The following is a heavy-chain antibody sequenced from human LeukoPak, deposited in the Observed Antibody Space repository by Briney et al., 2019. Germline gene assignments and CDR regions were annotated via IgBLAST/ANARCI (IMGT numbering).Heavy chain of an antibody. CDR1: GFTFSSYS. CDR3: ARGVGNPYYYDSSGYNYFDY. CDR2: IYSGGST. Sequence: PGGSLRLSCAASGFTFSSYSMNWVRQAPGKGLEWVSVIYSGGSTYYADSVKGRFTISRDNSKNTLYLQMNSLRAEDTAVYYCARGVGNPYYYDSSGYNYFDYWGQGTLVTVSS. D-gene: IGHD3-22*01. J-gene: IGHJ4*02. V-gene: IGHV3-53*01.